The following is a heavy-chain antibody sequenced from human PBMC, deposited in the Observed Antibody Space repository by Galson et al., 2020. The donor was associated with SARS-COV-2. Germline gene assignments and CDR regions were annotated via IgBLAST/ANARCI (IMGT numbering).Heavy chain of an antibody. CDR3: ARENRGYSGYDYWGDEGYYYYGMDV. CDR1: GFTFSSYW. D-gene: IGHD5-12*01. CDR2: IKQDGSEK. J-gene: IGHJ6*02. Sequence: GESLKISCAASGFTFSSYWMSWVRQAPGKGLEWVANIKQDGSEKYYVDSVKGRFTISRDNAKNSLYLQMNSLRAEDTAVYYCARENRGYSGYDYWGDEGYYYYGMDVWGQGSTVTVSS. V-gene: IGHV3-7*01.